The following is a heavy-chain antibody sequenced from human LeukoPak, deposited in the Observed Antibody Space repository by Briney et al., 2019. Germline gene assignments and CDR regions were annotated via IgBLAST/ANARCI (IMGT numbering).Heavy chain of an antibody. CDR2: IYYSGST. Sequence: SDTLSLTCTVYSDSISSYYWIWIRQPPGKGLEWIGDIYYSGSTNYNPSLKSRVTISIDTSKNHFSLRLSSLTAAEPGMYLCASISDWYPISRDVWGEGRTLSVSS. J-gene: IGHJ6*04. CDR3: ASISDWYPISRDV. V-gene: IGHV4-59*07. D-gene: IGHD6-19*01. CDR1: SDSISSYY.